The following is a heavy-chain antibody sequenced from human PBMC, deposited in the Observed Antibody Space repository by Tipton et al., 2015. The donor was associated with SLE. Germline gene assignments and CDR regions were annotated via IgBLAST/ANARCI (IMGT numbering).Heavy chain of an antibody. CDR3: ARETKTDFYYYYYMDV. V-gene: IGHV4-59*01. CDR2: INHSGSA. Sequence: LSLTCTVSGGSISSYYWSWIRQPPGKGLEWIAEINHSGSANYNPSLRSRVTISVDTSKNQFSLKLSSVTAADTAVYYCARETKTDFYYYYYMDVWGKGTTVTVSS. J-gene: IGHJ6*03. D-gene: IGHD1-14*01. CDR1: GGSISSYY.